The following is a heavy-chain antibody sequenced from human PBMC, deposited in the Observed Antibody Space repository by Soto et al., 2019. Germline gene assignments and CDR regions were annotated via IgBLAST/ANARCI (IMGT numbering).Heavy chain of an antibody. V-gene: IGHV3-30-3*01. CDR2: ISYDGSNK. CDR1: GFTFSSYA. J-gene: IGHJ4*02. Sequence: GGSLRLSCAASGFTFSSYAMHWVRQAPGKGLEWVAVISYDGSNKYYADSVKGRFTISRDNSKNTLYLQMNSLRAEDTAVYYCAREPFYDSSGYYSKFGLFGYFDYWGQGTLVTVSS. CDR3: AREPFYDSSGYYSKFGLFGYFDY. D-gene: IGHD3-22*01.